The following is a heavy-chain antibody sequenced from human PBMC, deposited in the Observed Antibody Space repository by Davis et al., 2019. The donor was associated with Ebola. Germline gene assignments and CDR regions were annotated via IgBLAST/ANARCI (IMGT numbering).Heavy chain of an antibody. J-gene: IGHJ4*02. Sequence: GESLKISCAASGFTFSSYEMNWVRQAPGKGLEWVSVIYSGGSTYYADSVKGRFTISRDNSKNTLYLQMNSLRAEDTAVYYCARGYSLNYWGQGTLVTVSS. V-gene: IGHV3-53*01. CDR3: ARGYSLNY. D-gene: IGHD6-13*01. CDR2: IYSGGST. CDR1: GFTFSSYE.